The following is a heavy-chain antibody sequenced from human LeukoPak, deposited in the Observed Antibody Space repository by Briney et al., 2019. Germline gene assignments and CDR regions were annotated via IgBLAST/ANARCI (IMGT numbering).Heavy chain of an antibody. CDR3: ARDFLECSRASCLNWFDP. CDR2: IHYSGST. J-gene: IGHJ5*02. D-gene: IGHD2-2*01. Sequence: SETLSLTCTVSGGSISSHFWTWIRQPPGKGLECIGYIHYSGSTNYNPSLKSRVSISVDTSKNEFSLKLSSVTAADTAVYYCARDFLECSRASCLNWFDPWGQGTPVTVSS. CDR1: GGSISSHF. V-gene: IGHV4-59*11.